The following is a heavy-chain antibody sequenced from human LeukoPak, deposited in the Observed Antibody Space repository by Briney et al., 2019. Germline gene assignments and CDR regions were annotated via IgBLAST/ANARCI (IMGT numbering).Heavy chain of an antibody. CDR3: ARAANMDV. V-gene: IGHV3-21*01. CDR2: ISSSSSYI. Sequence: PGGSLRLSCAASGFTFSSYSMNWVRQAPGKGLEWVSSISSSSSYIYYAASVKGRFTISRDNAKNSLYLQMNSLRAEDTAVYYCARAANMDVWGKGTTVTVSS. J-gene: IGHJ6*03. CDR1: GFTFSSYS.